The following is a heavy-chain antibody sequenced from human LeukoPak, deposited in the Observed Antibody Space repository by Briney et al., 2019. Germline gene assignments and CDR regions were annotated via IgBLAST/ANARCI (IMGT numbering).Heavy chain of an antibody. CDR2: IYYSGST. V-gene: IGHV4-59*08. J-gene: IGHJ4*02. Sequence: PSETLSLTCTVSGGSISSYYWSWIRQPPGKGLEWIGYIYYSGSTNYNPSLKSRVTISVDTSKNQFSLKLSSVTAADTAVYYCARRGGSYWKTIDYWGQGTLVTVSS. D-gene: IGHD1-26*01. CDR3: ARRGGSYWKTIDY. CDR1: GGSISSYY.